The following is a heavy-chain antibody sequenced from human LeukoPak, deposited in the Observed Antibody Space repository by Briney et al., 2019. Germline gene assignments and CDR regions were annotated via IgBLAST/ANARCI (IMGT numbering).Heavy chain of an antibody. V-gene: IGHV3-74*01. CDR2: TNTDGTWT. Sequence: GVSLRLSCEASGFTFNTYWMHWVRQAPGQGLVWVAGTNTDGTWTNYADSVTGRFTISRDNVKNMLYLQMNSLRAEDTAVYYCASLTFGPDYWGQGTLVTVAS. J-gene: IGHJ4*02. D-gene: IGHD3-16*01. CDR1: GFTFNTYW. CDR3: ASLTFGPDY.